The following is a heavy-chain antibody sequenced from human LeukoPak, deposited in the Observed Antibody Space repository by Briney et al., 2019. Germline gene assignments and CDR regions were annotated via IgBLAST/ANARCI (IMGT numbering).Heavy chain of an antibody. V-gene: IGHV3-30*18. J-gene: IGHJ4*02. CDR2: ISYDGSNK. Sequence: HPGGSLRLSCAASGSTFSSYGMHWVRQAPGKGLEWVAVISYDGSNKYYADSVKGRFTISRDNSKNTLYLQMNSLRAEDTAVYYCAKTRPLDSSSWSHGDYWGQGTLVTVSS. CDR3: AKTRPLDSSSWSHGDY. CDR1: GSTFSSYG. D-gene: IGHD6-13*01.